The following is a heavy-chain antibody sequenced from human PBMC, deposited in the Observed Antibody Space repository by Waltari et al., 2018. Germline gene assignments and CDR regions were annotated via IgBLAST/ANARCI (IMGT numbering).Heavy chain of an antibody. V-gene: IGHV3-53*01. D-gene: IGHD6-19*01. Sequence: EVQLVESGGGLIQPGGSLRLSCAASGFTVSSNYMSWVRQAPGKGLGWVSVIYSGGSTYYADSVKGRFTISRDNSKNTLYLQMNSLRAEDTAVYYCARDSTGSSGWYFAGSHYYYGMDVWGQGTTVTVSS. CDR1: GFTVSSNY. J-gene: IGHJ6*02. CDR3: ARDSTGSSGWYFAGSHYYYGMDV. CDR2: IYSGGST.